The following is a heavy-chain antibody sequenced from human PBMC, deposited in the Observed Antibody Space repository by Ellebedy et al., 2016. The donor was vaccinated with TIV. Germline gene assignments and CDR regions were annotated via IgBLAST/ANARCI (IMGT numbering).Heavy chain of an antibody. CDR2: IYPGDSET. Sequence: KVSCKGSGYSFSSYWIGWVHQMPGKGLEWMGIIYPGDSETRYSPSFQGQVTISADKSISTAYLQWSSLKASDTAMYYCARSGTYYGMDVWGQGTTVTVSS. CDR3: ARSGTYYGMDV. CDR1: GYSFSSYW. D-gene: IGHD1-26*01. V-gene: IGHV5-51*07. J-gene: IGHJ6*02.